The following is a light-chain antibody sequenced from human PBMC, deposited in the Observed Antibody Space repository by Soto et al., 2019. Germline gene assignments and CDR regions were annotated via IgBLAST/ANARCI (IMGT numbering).Light chain of an antibody. CDR1: SSDVGGYNY. V-gene: IGLV2-14*01. CDR2: EVS. J-gene: IGLJ1*01. CDR3: SSYTSSSTYV. Sequence: QSALTQPASVSGPPGQSITISCTGTSSDVGGYNYVSWYQQHPGKAPKLMISEVSTRPSGVSNRFSGSKSGNTASLTISGLQAEDEADYYCSSYTSSSTYVFGTGTKVTVL.